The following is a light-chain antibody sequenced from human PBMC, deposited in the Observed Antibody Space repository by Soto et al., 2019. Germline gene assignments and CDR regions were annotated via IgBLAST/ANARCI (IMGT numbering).Light chain of an antibody. V-gene: IGLV1-44*01. Sequence: QSVLTQPPSASGTPGQRVTISCSGSTSNIGNNFVNWYQQRPGTAPKLLISTNNQRPSGVPDRFSGSKSGTSASLTITGLQSDDEADYYWAAWEDSLNGRGVFGGGTKLTVL. CDR2: TNN. CDR1: TSNIGNNF. CDR3: AAWEDSLNGRGV. J-gene: IGLJ3*02.